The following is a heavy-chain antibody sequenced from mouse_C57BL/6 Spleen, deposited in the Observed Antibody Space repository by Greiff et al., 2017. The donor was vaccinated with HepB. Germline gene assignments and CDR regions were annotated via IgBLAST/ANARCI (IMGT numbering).Heavy chain of an antibody. D-gene: IGHD4-1*01. J-gene: IGHJ3*01. V-gene: IGHV1-82*01. CDR3: ASELGSWFAY. CDR1: GYAFSSSW. CDR2: IYPGDGDT. Sequence: QVQLQQSGPELVKPGASVKISCKASGYAFSSSWMNWVKQRPGKGLEWIGRIYPGDGDTNYNGKFKGKATLTADKSPSTAYMQLSSLTSEDSAVYFCASELGSWFAYWGQGTLVTVSA.